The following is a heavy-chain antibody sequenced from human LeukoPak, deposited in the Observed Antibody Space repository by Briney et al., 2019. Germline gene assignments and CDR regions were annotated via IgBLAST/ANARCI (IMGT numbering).Heavy chain of an antibody. J-gene: IGHJ6*02. CDR2: IIPILGIA. D-gene: IGHD1-26*01. V-gene: IGHV1-69*04. CDR1: GGTFSSYA. Sequence: ASVKVSCKASGGTFSSYAISWVRQAPGQGLEWMGRIIPILGIANYAQKFQGRVTITADKSTSTAYMELSGLRSEDTAVYYCARGVSPVYYSYGMDVWGQGTTVTVSS. CDR3: ARGVSPVYYSYGMDV.